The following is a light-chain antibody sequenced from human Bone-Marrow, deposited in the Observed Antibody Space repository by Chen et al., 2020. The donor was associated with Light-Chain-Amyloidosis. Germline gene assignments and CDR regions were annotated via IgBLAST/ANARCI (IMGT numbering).Light chain of an antibody. Sequence: NFMLTQPHSVAESPGKTVTTSCTRSSGSIATNYVQWYQQRPGSSPTTVIYEEDQRPSGVPHRFSGSIDRSSNSASLTISGLKTEDEADYYCQSYQGSSQGVFGGGTKLTIL. V-gene: IGLV6-57*01. CDR2: EED. CDR3: QSYQGSSQGV. CDR1: SGSIATNY. J-gene: IGLJ3*02.